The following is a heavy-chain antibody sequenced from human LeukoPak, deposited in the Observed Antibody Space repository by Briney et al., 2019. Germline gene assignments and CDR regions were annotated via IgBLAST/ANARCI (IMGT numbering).Heavy chain of an antibody. CDR3: ARVGYYYGSGSYLDYYYYYMDV. CDR2: IIPIFGTA. D-gene: IGHD3-10*01. V-gene: IGHV1-69*01. Sequence: SVKVSCKASGGTFSSYAISWVRQAPGQGLERMGGIIPIFGTANYAQKFQGRVTITADESTSTAYMELSSLRSEDTAVYYCARVGYYYGSGSYLDYYYYYMDVWGKGTTVTVSS. CDR1: GGTFSSYA. J-gene: IGHJ6*03.